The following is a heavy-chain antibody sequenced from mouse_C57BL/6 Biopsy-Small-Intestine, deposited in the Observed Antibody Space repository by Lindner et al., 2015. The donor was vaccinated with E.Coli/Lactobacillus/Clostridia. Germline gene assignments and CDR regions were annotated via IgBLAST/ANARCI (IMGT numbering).Heavy chain of an antibody. CDR2: INPSTGGT. CDR1: GYSFTDYY. V-gene: IGHV1-42*01. Sequence: VQLQESGPELVKPGASLRISCKTSGYSFTDYYMHWVKQSPEKTLEWIGEINPSTGGTTYNQKFKTKATLTVDKSSSTAYMQLKSLTSEDSEVYYCVRCDGNYVWLAYWGQGTLVTVSA. D-gene: IGHD2-1*01. J-gene: IGHJ3*01. CDR3: VRCDGNYVWLAY.